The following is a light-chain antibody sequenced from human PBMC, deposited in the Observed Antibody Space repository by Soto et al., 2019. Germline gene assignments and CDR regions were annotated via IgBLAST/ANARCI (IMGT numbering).Light chain of an antibody. V-gene: IGKV1-39*01. Sequence: DIQMTQSPSSLSASVGDRVTITCRASQSISSYLNWYQQKPGKAPKLLIYAASSLQSGVPSRFSGSGSGTDFTLTISSLQPEDFATYYCQQSYSTPYTFGQGTKVGIK. CDR3: QQSYSTPYT. CDR2: AAS. CDR1: QSISSY. J-gene: IGKJ2*01.